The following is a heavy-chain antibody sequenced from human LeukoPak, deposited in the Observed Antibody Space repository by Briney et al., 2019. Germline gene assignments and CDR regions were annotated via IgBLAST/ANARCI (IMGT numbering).Heavy chain of an antibody. Sequence: PSETLSLTCTVSDDSITIYYWSWIRQPPGKGLEWIGSIYYSGSTYYNPSLKSRVTISVDTSKNQFSLKLSSVTAADTAVYYCARLWGGQLWSPFDYWGQGTLVTVSS. D-gene: IGHD5-18*01. CDR3: ARLWGGQLWSPFDY. CDR1: DDSITIYY. J-gene: IGHJ4*02. CDR2: IYYSGST. V-gene: IGHV4-39*01.